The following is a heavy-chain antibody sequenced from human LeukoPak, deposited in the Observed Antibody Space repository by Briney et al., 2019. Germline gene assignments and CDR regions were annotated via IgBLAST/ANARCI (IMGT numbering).Heavy chain of an antibody. V-gene: IGHV4-34*01. CDR2: INHSGST. D-gene: IGHD3-22*01. CDR3: ARGRSGYYYLYYFDY. J-gene: IGHJ4*02. Sequence: PSETLSLTCAVYDGSFSGYYWSWIRQPPGKGLEWIGEINHSGSTNYNPSLKSRVTTSVDTSKNQFSLKLSSATAADTAVYYCARGRSGYYYLYYFDYWGQGTLVTVSS. CDR1: DGSFSGYY.